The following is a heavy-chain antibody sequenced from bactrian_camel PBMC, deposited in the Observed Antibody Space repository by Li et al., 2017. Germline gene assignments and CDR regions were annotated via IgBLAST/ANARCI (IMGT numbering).Heavy chain of an antibody. D-gene: IGHD4*01. CDR3: ATVKSVPRVHGLIADAYNS. CDR2: MDSIGSE. CDR1: GNNIRTYF. V-gene: IGHV3S53*01. J-gene: IGHJ4*01. Sequence: HVQLVESGGGSVQAGGSLKLSCVASGNNIRTYFVGWFRQAPGKEREGIAIMDSIGSETYADSVKGRVTISKDNAKNTLYLQMDNLKPEDSGTYYCATVKSVPRVHGLIADAYNSWGRGTQVTVS.